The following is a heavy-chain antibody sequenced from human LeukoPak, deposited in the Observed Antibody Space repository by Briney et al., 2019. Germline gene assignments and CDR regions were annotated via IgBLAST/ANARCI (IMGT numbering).Heavy chain of an antibody. CDR2: IYTSGST. V-gene: IGHV4-4*07. J-gene: IGHJ3*02. CDR3: AKTKGYYGSGRSDSFDI. Sequence: SETLSLTCTVSGDSTSSDCWSWIRQPAGKGLEWIGRIYTSGSTNYSPSLKSRVTMSIDTSKNQLSLKLSSVTAADTAVYYCAKTKGYYGSGRSDSFDIWGQGTMVTVSS. CDR1: GDSTSSDC. D-gene: IGHD3-10*01.